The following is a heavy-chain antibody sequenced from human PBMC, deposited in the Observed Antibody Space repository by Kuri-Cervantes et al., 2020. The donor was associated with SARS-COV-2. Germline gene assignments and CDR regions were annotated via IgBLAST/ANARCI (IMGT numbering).Heavy chain of an antibody. J-gene: IGHJ4*02. Sequence: SETLSLTCTVSGGSISSYYWSWIRQPPGKGLEWIGEINHSGSTNYNPSLKSRVTISVDTSKNQFSLKLSSVTAADTAVYYCARGPTMVRGAVRGDYWGQGTLVTVSS. CDR3: ARGPTMVRGAVRGDY. V-gene: IGHV4-34*01. D-gene: IGHD3-10*01. CDR2: INHSGST. CDR1: GGSISSYY.